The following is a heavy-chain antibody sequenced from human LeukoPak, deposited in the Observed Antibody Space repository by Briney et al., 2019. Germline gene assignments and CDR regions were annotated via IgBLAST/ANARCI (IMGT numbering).Heavy chain of an antibody. CDR3: ARGSQHNWFDP. V-gene: IGHV4-34*01. CDR1: GGSFSGYY. CDR2: INHSGST. J-gene: IGHJ5*02. Sequence: SETLSLTCTVYGGSFSGYYWSWIRQPPGKGLEWIGEINHSGSTNYNPSLKSRVTISVDTSKNQFSLKLSSVTAADTAMYYCARGSQHNWFDPWGQGILVTVSS.